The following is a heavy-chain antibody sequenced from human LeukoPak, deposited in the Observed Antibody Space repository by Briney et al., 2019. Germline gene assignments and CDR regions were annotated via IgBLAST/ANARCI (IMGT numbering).Heavy chain of an antibody. V-gene: IGHV3-21*01. D-gene: IGHD6-19*01. Sequence: GGSLRLSCAASGFTFSSYNMNWVRQAPGKGLEWVSSISDGGNSVFYAGSVKGRFTISRDNAKNSLYLQMNSLRAEDTAIYYCARAGSGWYPVNWGQGTLVTVSS. CDR1: GFTFSSYN. CDR2: ISDGGNSV. CDR3: ARAGSGWYPVN. J-gene: IGHJ4*02.